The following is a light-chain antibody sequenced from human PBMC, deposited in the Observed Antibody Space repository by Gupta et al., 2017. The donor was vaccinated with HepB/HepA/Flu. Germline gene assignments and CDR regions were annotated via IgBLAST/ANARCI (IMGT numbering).Light chain of an antibody. V-gene: IGKV3-20*01. Sequence: DIVWTQSPATLSLSPGERATLSCRASQSVSSTYLAWHQQTPDQAPRLLIYGASSRATGLPDRFSGSASGTDFTLTISILEPEDFAVYYCQQYGSSPYTFGQGTNLEIK. CDR3: QQYGSSPYT. CDR1: QSVSSTY. CDR2: GAS. J-gene: IGKJ2*01.